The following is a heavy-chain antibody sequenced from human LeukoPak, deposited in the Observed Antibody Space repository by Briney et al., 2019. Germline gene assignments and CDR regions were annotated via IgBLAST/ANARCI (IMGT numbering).Heavy chain of an antibody. CDR1: GGSISSYY. D-gene: IGHD6-19*01. J-gene: IGHJ4*02. V-gene: IGHV4-59*08. CDR2: IYYSGST. CDR3: ARRESSGFFDY. Sequence: PSETLSLTCTVSGGSISSYYWSWIRQPPGKGLEWIGYIYYSGSTNYNPSLKSRVTISVDTSKNQFSLNLSSVTAADTAVYYCARRESSGFFDYWGQGTLVTVSS.